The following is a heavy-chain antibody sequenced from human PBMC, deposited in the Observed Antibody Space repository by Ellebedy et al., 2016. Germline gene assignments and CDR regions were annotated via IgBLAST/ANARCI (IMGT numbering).Heavy chain of an antibody. V-gene: IGHV1-18*01. CDR2: ISAYNGNT. CDR1: GYTFTSYG. Sequence: ASVKVSCXASGYTFTSYGISWVRQAPGQGLEWMGWISAYNGNTNYAQKLQGRVTMTTDTSTSTAYMELRSLRSDDTSVYYCASEPIAVAGTGAVGVDAFDIWGQGTMVTVSS. D-gene: IGHD6-19*01. CDR3: ASEPIAVAGTGAVGVDAFDI. J-gene: IGHJ3*02.